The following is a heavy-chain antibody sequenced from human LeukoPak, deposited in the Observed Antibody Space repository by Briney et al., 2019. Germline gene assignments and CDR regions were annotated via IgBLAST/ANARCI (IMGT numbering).Heavy chain of an antibody. J-gene: IGHJ5*02. V-gene: IGHV3-21*01. D-gene: IGHD3-9*01. CDR3: ARGAYDILQGNWFDP. Sequence: GGSLRLSCAASGFTFSSYSMNWVRQAPGKGLEWVSSISSSSSYIYYADSVKGRFTTSRDNAKNSLYLQMNSLRAEDTAVYYCARGAYDILQGNWFDPWGQGTLVTVSS. CDR2: ISSSSSYI. CDR1: GFTFSSYS.